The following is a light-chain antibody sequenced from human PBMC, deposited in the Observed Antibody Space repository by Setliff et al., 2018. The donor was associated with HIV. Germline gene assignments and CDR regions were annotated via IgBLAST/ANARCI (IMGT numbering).Light chain of an antibody. J-gene: IGLJ1*01. CDR3: CSHAGSSTYV. CDR2: EVS. V-gene: IGLV2-23*02. Sequence: QSALAQPASVSGSPGQSITISCTGTSSDVGTYNLVSWYQQYPGKAPKLMIYEVSKRLSGISNRFSGSKSGSMASLTISGLQTEDEADYYCCSHAGSSTYVFGTGTKVTVL. CDR1: SSDVGTYNL.